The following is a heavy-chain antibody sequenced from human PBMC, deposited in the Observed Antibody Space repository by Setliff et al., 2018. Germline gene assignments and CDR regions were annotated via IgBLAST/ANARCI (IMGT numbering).Heavy chain of an antibody. Sequence: GASVKVSCKASGYTFTGYYMHWVRQAPGQGLEWMGRINPNSGGTNYAQKFQGRVTMTRDTSISTAYMELSRLRSEDTAVYYCASSRDYNFWSGYYSPLDYWGQGTLVTVSS. CDR3: ASSRDYNFWSGYYSPLDY. V-gene: IGHV1-2*06. CDR2: INPNSGGT. J-gene: IGHJ4*02. D-gene: IGHD3-3*01. CDR1: GYTFTGYY.